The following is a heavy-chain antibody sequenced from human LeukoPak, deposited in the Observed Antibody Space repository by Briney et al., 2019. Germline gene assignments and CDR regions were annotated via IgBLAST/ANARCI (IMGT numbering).Heavy chain of an antibody. J-gene: IGHJ6*03. D-gene: IGHD3-3*01. CDR2: IYYSGST. V-gene: IGHV4-39*01. Sequence: SETLSLTCTVSGGSISSSSYYWGWIRQPPGKGLEWIGSIYYSGSTYYNPSLKSRVTISVDTSKNQFSLKLSSVTAADTAVYYCASIRFLEWSQEGGYYYMDVWGKGTTVTVSS. CDR3: ASIRFLEWSQEGGYYYMDV. CDR1: GGSISSSSYY.